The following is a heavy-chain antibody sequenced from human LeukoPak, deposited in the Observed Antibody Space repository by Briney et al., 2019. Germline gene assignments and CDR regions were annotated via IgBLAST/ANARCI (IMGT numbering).Heavy chain of an antibody. CDR3: GRERGGEFDY. V-gene: IGHV3-21*01. D-gene: IGHD3-16*01. CDR2: ISSSSGHI. CDR1: GITFSSYT. Sequence: GGSLRLSCAASGITFSSYTMTWVRQAPGKGLECVSSISSSSGHIYYADSVKGRFTISRDNAKNSLYLQMNSLRADDTAVFYCGRERGGEFDYWGQGTLVTVSS. J-gene: IGHJ4*02.